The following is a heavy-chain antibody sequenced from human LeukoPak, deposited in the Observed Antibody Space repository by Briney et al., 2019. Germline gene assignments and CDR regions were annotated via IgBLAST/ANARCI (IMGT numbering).Heavy chain of an antibody. CDR3: AISYYYDSSGYFGFFDY. CDR1: GYTFTCYG. D-gene: IGHD3-22*01. V-gene: IGHV1-18*01. J-gene: IGHJ4*02. Sequence: GASVKVSCKASGYTFTCYGISWVRQAPGQGLEWMGWISAYNGNTNYAQKLQGRVTMTTDTSTSTAYMELRSLRSDDTAVYYCAISYYYDSSGYFGFFDYWGQGTLVTVSS. CDR2: ISAYNGNT.